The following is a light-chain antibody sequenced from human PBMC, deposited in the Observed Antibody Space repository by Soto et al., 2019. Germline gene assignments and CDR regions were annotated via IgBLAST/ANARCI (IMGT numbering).Light chain of an antibody. CDR3: SSYTSQSTVV. J-gene: IGLJ3*02. CDR2: DVS. Sequence: QSVLTQPASVSGSPGQSIAISCTGTSSDVGGYNYVSWYQQPPGKAPKLIIYDVSDRPSGVSNRFSGSKSGNTASLTISGLQADDEDDYYCSSYTSQSTVVFGGGTKLTVL. CDR1: SSDVGGYNY. V-gene: IGLV2-14*01.